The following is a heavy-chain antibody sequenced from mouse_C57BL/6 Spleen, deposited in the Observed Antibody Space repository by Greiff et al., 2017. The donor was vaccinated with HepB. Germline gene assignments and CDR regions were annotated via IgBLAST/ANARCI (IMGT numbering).Heavy chain of an antibody. J-gene: IGHJ2*01. CDR3: TRSPPPRDY. CDR2: IDPETGGT. Sequence: QVQLQQSGAELVRPGASVTLSCKASGYTFTDYEMHWVKQTPVHGLEWIGAIDPETGGTAYNQKFKGKAILTADKSSSTAYMELRSLTSEDSAVYYFTRSPPPRDYWGQGTTLTVSS. CDR1: GYTFTDYE. V-gene: IGHV1-15*01.